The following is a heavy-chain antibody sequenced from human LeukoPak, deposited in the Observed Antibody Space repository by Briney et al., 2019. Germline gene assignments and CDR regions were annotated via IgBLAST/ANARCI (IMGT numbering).Heavy chain of an antibody. CDR1: GGSISSYY. V-gene: IGHV4-59*01. CDR3: ARGWVVVPAYFDY. D-gene: IGHD2-2*01. Sequence: SETLSLTCTVPGGSISSYYWSWIRQPPGKGLEWIGYIYYSGSTNYNPSLKSRVTISVDTSKNQFSLKLSSVTAADTAVYYCARGWVVVPAYFDYWGQGTLVTVSS. J-gene: IGHJ4*02. CDR2: IYYSGST.